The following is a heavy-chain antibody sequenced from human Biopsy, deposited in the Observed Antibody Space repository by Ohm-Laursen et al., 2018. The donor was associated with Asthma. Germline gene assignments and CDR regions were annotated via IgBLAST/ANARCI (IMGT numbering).Heavy chain of an antibody. J-gene: IGHJ5*02. Sequence: SVTLSLTCTVSPGSINDYYWNWIRQFPGKGLEWIGYVHSSGSTRFNPSLKSRVTVSVDTSVDQVSLKLSSVSAADTAIYYCARATSTWSQSGPHFFDHWGPGTLVTVSS. D-gene: IGHD6-13*01. CDR3: ARATSTWSQSGPHFFDH. V-gene: IGHV4-59*07. CDR2: VHSSGST. CDR1: PGSINDYY.